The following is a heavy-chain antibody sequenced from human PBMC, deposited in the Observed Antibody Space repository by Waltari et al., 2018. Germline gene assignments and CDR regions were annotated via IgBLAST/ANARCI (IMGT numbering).Heavy chain of an antibody. V-gene: IGHV4-4*02. CDR3: ARDRGRGLYLDS. Sequence: QVHLQESGPGLVKPSGTLSLTCAVSGDSLSSNHWWSWVRQPPGKGREWVGQVHRSGKINYNPSLESRVTMSRDTSNNQFSLRVTSATASDTAVYYCARDRGRGLYLDSWGQGTLVTVSP. J-gene: IGHJ4*02. D-gene: IGHD2-15*01. CDR2: VHRSGKI. CDR1: GDSLSSNHW.